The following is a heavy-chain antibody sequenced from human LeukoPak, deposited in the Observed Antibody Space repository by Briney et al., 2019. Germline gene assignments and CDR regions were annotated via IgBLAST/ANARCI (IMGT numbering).Heavy chain of an antibody. D-gene: IGHD3-16*02. CDR2: IIPIFGTA. CDR1: GGTFSSYA. CDR3: ARGPYYDYVWGSYRLGGFDY. J-gene: IGHJ4*02. Sequence: SVKVSCKASGGTFSSYAISWVRQAPGQGLEWMGGIIPIFGTANYAQKFQGRVTITADESTSTAYMELSSLRSEDTAVYYCARGPYYDYVWGSYRLGGFDYWGQGTLVTVSS. V-gene: IGHV1-69*01.